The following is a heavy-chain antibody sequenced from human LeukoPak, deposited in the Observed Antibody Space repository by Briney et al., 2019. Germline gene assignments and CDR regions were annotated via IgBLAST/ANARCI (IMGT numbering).Heavy chain of an antibody. CDR2: ISGSGGST. Sequence: GGSLRLSCAASGFTFSSYAMSWVRQAPGKGLEWVSAISGSGGSTYYADSVKGRFTISRDTSNNTLYLQMNSLRVEDTALYYCATRSTSDFWFFDSWGQGTLVTVSS. CDR3: ATRSTSDFWFFDS. CDR1: GFTFSSYA. D-gene: IGHD2-2*01. V-gene: IGHV3-23*01. J-gene: IGHJ4*02.